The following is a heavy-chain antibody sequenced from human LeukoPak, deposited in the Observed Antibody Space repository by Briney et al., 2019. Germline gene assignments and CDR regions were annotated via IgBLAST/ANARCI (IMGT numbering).Heavy chain of an antibody. J-gene: IGHJ4*02. CDR2: ITPYNGNT. CDR3: AREYGGNPGLFGY. Sequence: ASVKVSCKASVYTFIGYSISWVRQAPGHGLEWMGWITPYNGNTNYVQNFQGRVTMTTDTSTSTAYMELRSLRSDDTAVYYCAREYGGNPGLFGYWGQGTLVTVSS. D-gene: IGHD4-23*01. CDR1: VYTFIGYS. V-gene: IGHV1-18*01.